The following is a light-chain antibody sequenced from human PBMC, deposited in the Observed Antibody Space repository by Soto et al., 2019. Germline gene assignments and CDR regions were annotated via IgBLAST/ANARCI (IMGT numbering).Light chain of an antibody. CDR3: QQYKSYSPT. J-gene: IGKJ1*01. V-gene: IGKV1-5*01. CDR1: ESISGW. Sequence: IEMTQSPSTLSASVGDRDTITCRASESISGWLAWYQQRKGEAPKILIYDASTLESGVPSRFRGSGSETQFTLAISRLQPEDFETDYCQQYKSYSPTFGQGTKVDIK. CDR2: DAS.